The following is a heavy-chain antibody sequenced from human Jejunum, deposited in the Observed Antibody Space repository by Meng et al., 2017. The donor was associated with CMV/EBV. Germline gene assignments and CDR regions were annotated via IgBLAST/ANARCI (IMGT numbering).Heavy chain of an antibody. D-gene: IGHD3-22*01. CDR2: ISYGGST. V-gene: IGHV4-39*01. CDR1: SFY. CDR3: ARHGTYFYDNSGYSNWFDP. J-gene: IGHJ5*02. Sequence: SFYWGWIRQPPGMGLEWIGSISYGGSTYYNPSLKSRVTVSVDTSKNQFSLNLNSVTAADTAVYYCARHGTYFYDNSGYSNWFDPWGQGTLVTASS.